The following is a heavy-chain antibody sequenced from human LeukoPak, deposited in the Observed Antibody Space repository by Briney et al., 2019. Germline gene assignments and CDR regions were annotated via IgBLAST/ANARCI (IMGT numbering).Heavy chain of an antibody. V-gene: IGHV3-48*04. Sequence: PGGSLRLSCAASGFTFSSYAMNWVRQAPGKGLEWVSYISSSTTTIYYAASVKGRFTISRDSDKNSLFLQMNSLRVEDTAVYYCAKIVSAWDGFDYWGQGALVTVSS. D-gene: IGHD3-16*02. CDR1: GFTFSSYA. CDR2: ISSSTTTI. J-gene: IGHJ4*02. CDR3: AKIVSAWDGFDY.